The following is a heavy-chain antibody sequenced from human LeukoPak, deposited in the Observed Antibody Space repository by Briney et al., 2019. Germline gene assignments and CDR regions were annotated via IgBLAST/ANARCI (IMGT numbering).Heavy chain of an antibody. V-gene: IGHV3-7*01. Sequence: PGGSLRLSCAASGFTFSSYWMSWVRQAPVKGLEWVANIKQDGSEKYYVDSVKGRFTISRDNAKNSLYLQMNSLRAEDTAVYYXXXVRKYSGYYSWYFDLWGRGTLVTVSS. J-gene: IGHJ2*01. CDR3: XXVRKYSGYYSWYFDL. CDR1: GFTFSSYW. CDR2: IKQDGSEK. D-gene: IGHD5-12*01.